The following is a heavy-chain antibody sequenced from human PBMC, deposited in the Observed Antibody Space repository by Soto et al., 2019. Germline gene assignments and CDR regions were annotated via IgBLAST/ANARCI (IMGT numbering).Heavy chain of an antibody. CDR2: INSDGSRT. CDR3: ARETYRGFYFDY. J-gene: IGHJ4*02. Sequence: GGSVRLYCAASGVTFTDYGTHWVRPAPGKGLVWVSRINSDGSRTSYADSVTGRFTISRDNAKNTLYLQMNSLRVEDTALYYCARETYRGFYFDYWGQGTLVTVSS. D-gene: IGHD4-4*01. CDR1: GVTFTDYG. V-gene: IGHV3-74*01.